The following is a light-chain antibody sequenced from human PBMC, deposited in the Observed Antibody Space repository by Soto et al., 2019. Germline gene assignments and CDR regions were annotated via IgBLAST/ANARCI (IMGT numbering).Light chain of an antibody. CDR1: QSVSNSY. V-gene: IGKV3D-15*01. CDR2: DAS. CDR3: QQYNNWPPIT. J-gene: IGKJ1*01. Sequence: EIVLTQSPGTLSLSPGERATLYCKASQSVSNSYLAWYQQKPGQAPRLLIYDASKRATGIPARFSGSGSGTDFTLSISSLQSEDFAVYYCQQYNNWPPITFGQGTKVDIK.